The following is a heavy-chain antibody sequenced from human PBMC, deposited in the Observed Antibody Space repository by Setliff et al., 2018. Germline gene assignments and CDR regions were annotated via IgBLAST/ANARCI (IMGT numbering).Heavy chain of an antibody. J-gene: IGHJ4*02. Sequence: SETLSLTCTVSGGSISSGSYYWSWIRQPAGKGLEWIGHIYTSGSTNYNPSLKSRVTISVDTSKNQFSLKLSSVTAADTAVYYCARVPPRDQAFDYWGQGTLVTVSS. V-gene: IGHV4-61*09. CDR3: ARVPPRDQAFDY. CDR2: IYTSGST. D-gene: IGHD2-21*02. CDR1: GGSISSGSYY.